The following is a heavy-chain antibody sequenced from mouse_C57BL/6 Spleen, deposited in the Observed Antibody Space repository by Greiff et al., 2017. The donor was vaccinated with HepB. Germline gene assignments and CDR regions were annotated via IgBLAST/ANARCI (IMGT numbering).Heavy chain of an antibody. CDR2: IYPSDSET. Sequence: VQLQQPGAELVRPGSSVKLSCKASGYTFTSYWMDWVKQRPGQGLEWIGNIYPSDSETHYNQKFTDKATLTVDKSSSTAYMQLSSLTSEDSAVYYCARRIYYYGSPYYFDYWGQGTTLTVSS. V-gene: IGHV1-61*01. CDR3: ARRIYYYGSPYYFDY. D-gene: IGHD1-1*01. J-gene: IGHJ2*01. CDR1: GYTFTSYW.